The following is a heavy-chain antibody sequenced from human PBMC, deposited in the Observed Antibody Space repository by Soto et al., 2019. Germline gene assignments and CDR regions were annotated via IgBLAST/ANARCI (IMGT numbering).Heavy chain of an antibody. CDR1: GFTFSSYA. D-gene: IGHD2-2*01. V-gene: IGHV3-23*01. J-gene: IGHJ4*02. CDR3: AKDEQGGYCSSTSCHSFDY. CDR2: ISGSGGST. Sequence: GGSLRLSCAASGFTFSSYAMSWVRQAPGKGLEWVSAISGSGGSTYYADSVKGRFTISRDNSKNTLYLQMNSLRAEDTAVYYGAKDEQGGYCSSTSCHSFDYWGQGTLATVSS.